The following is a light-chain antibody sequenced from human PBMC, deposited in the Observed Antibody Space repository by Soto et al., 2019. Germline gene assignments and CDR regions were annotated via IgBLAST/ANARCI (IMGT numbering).Light chain of an antibody. J-gene: IGKJ4*01. Sequence: ETVMTQSPATLSLSPGERATLSCRASQSVSSKLVWYQQKPGQAPRFLIYGASTSATGIQARFRGSGSGTEFTLTIDSLQYEDFAVYYCQPYNDWPPAFGGGTKVEIK. CDR1: QSVSSK. CDR2: GAS. V-gene: IGKV3-15*01. CDR3: QPYNDWPPA.